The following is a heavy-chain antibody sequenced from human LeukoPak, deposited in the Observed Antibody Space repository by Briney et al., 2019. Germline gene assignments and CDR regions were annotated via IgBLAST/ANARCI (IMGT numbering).Heavy chain of an antibody. CDR2: ISSNGGST. CDR1: GFTFSSYA. Sequence: GGSLRLSCAASGFTFSSYAMHWVRQAPGKGLEYVSAISSNGGSTYYANSVKGRFTISRDNSKNTLYLQMGSLRAEDMAVYYCARSIAGAFDIWGQGPMVTVSS. J-gene: IGHJ3*02. V-gene: IGHV3-64*01. CDR3: ARSIAGAFDI. D-gene: IGHD6-6*01.